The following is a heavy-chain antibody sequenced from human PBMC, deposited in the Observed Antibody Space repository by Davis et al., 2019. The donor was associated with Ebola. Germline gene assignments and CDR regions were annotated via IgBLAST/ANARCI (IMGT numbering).Heavy chain of an antibody. Sequence: SLNISCTASGYISTTSWTGCLSHIPRKRPAWIATIYPGVSDTRYSPSLPGQVTISADKSISTAYLQWSSLKASDTAMYYCARLPALREGYFDYWGQGTLVTVSS. CDR1: GYISTTSW. CDR3: ARLPALREGYFDY. D-gene: IGHD1-26*01. CDR2: IYPGVSDT. V-gene: IGHV5-51*01. J-gene: IGHJ4*02.